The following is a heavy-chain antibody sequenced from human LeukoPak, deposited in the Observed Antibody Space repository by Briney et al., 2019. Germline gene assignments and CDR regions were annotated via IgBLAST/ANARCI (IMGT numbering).Heavy chain of an antibody. CDR3: ARDFQWIDSGLRYFDY. V-gene: IGHV1-18*01. CDR2: ISAHNGNT. Sequence: ASVKVSCKASGYTFTSYGISWVRQAPGQGLEWMGWISAHNGNTNYAQKLQGRVTMTTDTSTSTAYMELRSLRSDDTAVYYCARDFQWIDSGLRYFDYRGQGTLVTVSS. D-gene: IGHD5-12*01. CDR1: GYTFTSYG. J-gene: IGHJ4*02.